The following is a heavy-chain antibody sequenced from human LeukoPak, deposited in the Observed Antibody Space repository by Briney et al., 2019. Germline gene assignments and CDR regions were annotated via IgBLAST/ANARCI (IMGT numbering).Heavy chain of an antibody. Sequence: GESLQISCEGSGYRFISYWIGGGRQMPGKSLERIGIINPGESDTRYSPPFQGQVAISADKCSRTAYQKWSSLKASDTAMYYCARHHSSSYNDRIDVWGQGTTVTVFS. CDR2: INPGESDT. D-gene: IGHD6-13*01. J-gene: IGHJ6*02. CDR3: ARHHSSSYNDRIDV. V-gene: IGHV5-51*01. CDR1: GYRFISYW.